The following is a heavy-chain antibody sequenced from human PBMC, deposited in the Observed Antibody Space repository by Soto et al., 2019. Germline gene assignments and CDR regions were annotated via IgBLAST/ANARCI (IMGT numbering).Heavy chain of an antibody. CDR3: ARSAWFGELSDAFDI. J-gene: IGHJ3*02. V-gene: IGHV3-30-3*01. CDR1: GFTFSSYA. D-gene: IGHD3-10*01. CDR2: ISYDGSNK. Sequence: QVQLVESGGGVVQPGRSLRLSCAASGFTFSSYAMHWVRQAPGKGLEWVAVISYDGSNKYYADSVKGRFTMSRDNSKNTLYLQMNSRRAEDTAVYYCARSAWFGELSDAFDIWGQGTMVTVSS.